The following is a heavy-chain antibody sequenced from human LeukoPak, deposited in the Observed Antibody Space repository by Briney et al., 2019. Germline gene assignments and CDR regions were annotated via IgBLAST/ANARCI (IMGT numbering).Heavy chain of an antibody. D-gene: IGHD3-3*01. V-gene: IGHV1-2*02. CDR2: INPNSGGT. CDR1: GYTFTGYY. CDR3: ARDFRSGASPWYNWFDP. Sequence: ASVKVSCKASGYTFTGYYMHWVRQAPGQGLEWMGWINPNSGGTNYAQKFQGRATMTTDPSTSTAYMDLRSLRSDDTAVYYCARDFRSGASPWYNWFDPWGQGTLVSVSS. J-gene: IGHJ5*02.